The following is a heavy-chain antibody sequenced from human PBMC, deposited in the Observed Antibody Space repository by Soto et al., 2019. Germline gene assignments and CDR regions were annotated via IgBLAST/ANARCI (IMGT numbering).Heavy chain of an antibody. Sequence: GGSLRLSCAASGFTFSSSAMSWVRQAPGKGLEWVSTISFSDQSTYYADSVKGRFTISRDNSKSTLYLQMNSLRAEDTAVYYCARDYYRFNSGYGFSMDVWGQGTTVTVSS. J-gene: IGHJ6*02. CDR2: ISFSDQST. CDR3: ARDYYRFNSGYGFSMDV. CDR1: GFTFSSSA. D-gene: IGHD5-12*01. V-gene: IGHV3-23*01.